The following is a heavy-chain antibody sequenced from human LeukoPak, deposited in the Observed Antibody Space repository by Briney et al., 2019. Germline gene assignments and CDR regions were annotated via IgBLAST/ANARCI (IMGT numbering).Heavy chain of an antibody. D-gene: IGHD3-10*01. CDR2: INHSGST. V-gene: IGHV4-34*01. CDR1: GGSFSGYY. CDR3: ARGGRVGVGYYGSGSYYYNY. Sequence: SETLSLTCAVCGGSFSGYYWSWIRQPPGKGLEWIGEINHSGSTNYNPSLKSRVTISVDTSKNQFSLKLSSVTAADTAVYYCARGGRVGVGYYGSGSYYYNYWGQGTLVTVSS. J-gene: IGHJ4*02.